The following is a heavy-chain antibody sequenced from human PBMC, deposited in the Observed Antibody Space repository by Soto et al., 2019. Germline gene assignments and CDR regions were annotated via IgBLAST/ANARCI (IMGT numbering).Heavy chain of an antibody. J-gene: IGHJ4*02. V-gene: IGHV1-3*01. Sequence: QVQLVQSGAEVMKPGASVKVSRKASGYTFSNYGIHWVRQAPGQRLEWMGWINAGNGNTQYSQKFQGKVTITRDTSASTAYMELSSLRSEDTAVYYCARTAYSSGWYYYYFDYWGRGTLVTVSS. D-gene: IGHD6-19*01. CDR1: GYTFSNYG. CDR2: INAGNGNT. CDR3: ARTAYSSGWYYYYFDY.